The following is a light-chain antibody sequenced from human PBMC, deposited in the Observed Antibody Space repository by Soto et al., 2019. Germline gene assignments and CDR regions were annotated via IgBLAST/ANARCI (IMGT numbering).Light chain of an antibody. CDR2: GTS. CDR1: QDISSN. Sequence: EVVMRQSPATLSVSPGERATLSCRASQDISSNLAWYQHKRGQPPRLLIYGTSTRATGIPARFSGSGSGTEFTLTITSLQSEDFVVYYCQQYNNWPRTFGQGTKVDIK. CDR3: QQYNNWPRT. J-gene: IGKJ1*01. V-gene: IGKV3-15*01.